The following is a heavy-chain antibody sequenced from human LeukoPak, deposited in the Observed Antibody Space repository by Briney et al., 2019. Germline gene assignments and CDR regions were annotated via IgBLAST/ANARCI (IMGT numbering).Heavy chain of an antibody. D-gene: IGHD3-22*01. Sequence: GGSLRLSCAVSGFTFSSYSMNWVRQPPGQGLEWVSSISSGSGNIYHADSVKGRFTISRDNAKNSLYLQMNSLRAEDMAVYDCARARRGDSSGYNDDWGQGTLVTVSS. CDR2: ISSGSGNI. V-gene: IGHV3-21*01. J-gene: IGHJ4*02. CDR1: GFTFSSYS. CDR3: ARARRGDSSGYNDD.